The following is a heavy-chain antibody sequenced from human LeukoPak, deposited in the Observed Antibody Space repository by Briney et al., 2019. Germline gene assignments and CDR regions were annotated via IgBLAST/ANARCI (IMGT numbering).Heavy chain of an antibody. CDR2: IHYSGTT. CDR3: AASGNSWWEGFFHD. D-gene: IGHD2-8*02. J-gene: IGHJ1*01. CDR1: RASMSSFF. Sequence: PSETLSLTCTLSRASMSSFFWSWLGQPPGRGLGGIGHIHYSGTTKYNPSLTSRITLSMDTSKSQVSLRLTSVTAADTAMYYCAASGNSWWEGFFHDWGQGTLVSVSS. V-gene: IGHV4-59*03.